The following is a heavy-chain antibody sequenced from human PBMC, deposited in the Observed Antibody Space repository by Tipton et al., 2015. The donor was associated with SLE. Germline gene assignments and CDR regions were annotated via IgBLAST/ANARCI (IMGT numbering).Heavy chain of an antibody. CDR2: IIPFFGKA. V-gene: IGHV1-69*06. Sequence: QVQLVKSGAEVKKPGSSVNVSCKASGGTFSSYTISWVRQAPGQGLEWMGGIIPFFGKAKYAQKFQGRVTITADKSTSTAYIELNSLKSEETALYYCTREGEVADNPGAFDIWGQGTMVIVSS. CDR3: TREGEVADNPGAFDI. D-gene: IGHD2-15*01. J-gene: IGHJ3*02. CDR1: GGTFSSYT.